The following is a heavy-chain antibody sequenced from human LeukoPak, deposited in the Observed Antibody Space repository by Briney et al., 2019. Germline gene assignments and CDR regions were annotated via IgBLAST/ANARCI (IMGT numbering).Heavy chain of an antibody. V-gene: IGHV3-23*01. Sequence: PGGSLRLSCAASGFTFSSYAMSWVRQAPGKGLEWVSAISGSGGSTYYADSVKGRFTISRDNSKNTLYLQMSGLRAEDTAVYYCAKFRGIPTTVTQDWGQGTLVTVSS. CDR3: AKFRGIPTTVTQD. J-gene: IGHJ1*01. CDR2: ISGSGGST. CDR1: GFTFSSYA. D-gene: IGHD4-17*01.